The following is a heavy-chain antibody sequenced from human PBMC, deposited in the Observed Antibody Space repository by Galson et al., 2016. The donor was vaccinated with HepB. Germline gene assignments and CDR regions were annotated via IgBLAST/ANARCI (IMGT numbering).Heavy chain of an antibody. J-gene: IGHJ4*02. CDR3: SSRDFTHYGVDD. V-gene: IGHV3-73*01. Sequence: SLRLSCAGSGFIFSGSVMHWVRQASGKGLEWVGRIRSKTHSSATAYATSVEGRFTISRDDSKNTTYLLMNSLKTEDTAVYYCSSRDFTHYGVDDWGLGALVIVSS. CDR1: GFIFSGSV. CDR2: IRSKTHSSAT. D-gene: IGHD3-16*01.